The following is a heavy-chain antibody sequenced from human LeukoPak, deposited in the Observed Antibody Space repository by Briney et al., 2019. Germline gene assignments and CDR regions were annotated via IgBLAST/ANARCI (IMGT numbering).Heavy chain of an antibody. CDR1: GGSFSGYY. V-gene: IGHV4-34*01. J-gene: IGHJ4*02. CDR2: INHSGST. CDR3: ASQDPSGDPLDY. D-gene: IGHD7-27*01. Sequence: PSETLSLTCAVYGGSFSGYYWSWIRQPPWKGLEWIGEINHSGSTNYNPSLKSRVTISVDTSKNQFSLKLSSVTAADTAVYYCASQDPSGDPLDYWGQGTLVTVSS.